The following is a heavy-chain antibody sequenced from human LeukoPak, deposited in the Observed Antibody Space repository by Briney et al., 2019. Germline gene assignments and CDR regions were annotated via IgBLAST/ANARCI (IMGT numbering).Heavy chain of an antibody. CDR2: ISSSGSTI. V-gene: IGHV3-48*03. CDR3: ARVSMAYYDYVWGSYRPTLIDY. J-gene: IGHJ4*02. D-gene: IGHD3-16*02. CDR1: GFTFSSYE. Sequence: GGSLRLSCAASGFTFSSYEMNWVRQAPGKGLEWFSYISSSGSTIYYADSVKGRFTISRDNAKNSLYLQMNSLRAEDTAVYYCARVSMAYYDYVWGSYRPTLIDYWGQGTLVTVSS.